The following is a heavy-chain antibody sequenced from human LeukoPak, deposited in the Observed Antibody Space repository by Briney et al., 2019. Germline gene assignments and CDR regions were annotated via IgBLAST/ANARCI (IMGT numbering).Heavy chain of an antibody. J-gene: IGHJ4*02. D-gene: IGHD3-22*01. CDR1: GFTFSSSA. CDR2: ISGSGGST. V-gene: IGHV3-23*01. Sequence: GGSLRLSCAASGFTFSSSAMSWVREAPGKGLEWVSAISGSGGSTYYADSVKGRFTISRDNSKNTLYLQMNSLRAEDTAVYYCARGAYYYDSSGPPDYWGQGTLVTVSS. CDR3: ARGAYYYDSSGPPDY.